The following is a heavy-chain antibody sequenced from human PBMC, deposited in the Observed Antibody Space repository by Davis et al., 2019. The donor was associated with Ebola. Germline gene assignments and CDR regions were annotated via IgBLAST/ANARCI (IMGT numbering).Heavy chain of an antibody. D-gene: IGHD6-19*01. J-gene: IGHJ4*02. CDR2: IIPIFGTA. V-gene: IGHV1-69*05. Sequence: SVKVSCKASGGTFRSYAISWVRQAPGQGLEWMGGIIPIFGTANYAQKFQGRVTITRDTSASTAYMELSSLRSEDTAVYYCASRLRIAVAGFDYWGQGTLVTVSS. CDR3: ASRLRIAVAGFDY. CDR1: GGTFRSYA.